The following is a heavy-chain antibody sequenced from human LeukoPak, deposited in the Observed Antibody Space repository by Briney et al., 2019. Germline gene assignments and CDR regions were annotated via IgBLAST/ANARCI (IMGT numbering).Heavy chain of an antibody. D-gene: IGHD6-6*01. CDR1: GGSISSYY. Sequence: SETLSLTCTVSGGSISSYYWSWIRQPPGKGLEWIGYIYYSGSTNYNPSLKSRVTISVDTSKNQFSLKLSSVTAADTAVYYCAREDPMSRGSSLDYWGQGTLVTVSS. V-gene: IGHV4-59*01. CDR2: IYYSGST. J-gene: IGHJ4*02. CDR3: AREDPMSRGSSLDY.